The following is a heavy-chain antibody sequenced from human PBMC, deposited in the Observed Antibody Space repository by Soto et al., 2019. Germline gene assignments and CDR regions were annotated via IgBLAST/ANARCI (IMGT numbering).Heavy chain of an antibody. Sequence: QVQLQESGPGLVKPSETLSLTCTVSGGSISSYCWSWVRQPPGKGLEWIGYIYDSGSTKYNSSLKSRVTISVDTSKNQFSLKVSSVTAADTAVYYCARGDSDLDYWGQGTLVTVSS. J-gene: IGHJ4*02. V-gene: IGHV4-59*01. D-gene: IGHD5-18*01. CDR2: IYDSGST. CDR1: GGSISSYC. CDR3: ARGDSDLDY.